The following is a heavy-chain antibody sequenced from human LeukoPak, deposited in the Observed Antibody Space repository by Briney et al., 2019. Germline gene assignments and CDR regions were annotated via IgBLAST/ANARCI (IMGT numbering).Heavy chain of an antibody. J-gene: IGHJ4*02. CDR3: ARESSFFNSSGWYEAPDY. CDR1: GGTFSSYA. Sequence: SVKVSCKASGGTFSSYAISWVRQAPGQGLEWMGGIIPIFGTANYAQEFQGRVTITADESTSTAYMELSSLRSEDTAVYYCARESSFFNSSGWYEAPDYWGQGTLVTVSS. D-gene: IGHD6-19*01. V-gene: IGHV1-69*13. CDR2: IIPIFGTA.